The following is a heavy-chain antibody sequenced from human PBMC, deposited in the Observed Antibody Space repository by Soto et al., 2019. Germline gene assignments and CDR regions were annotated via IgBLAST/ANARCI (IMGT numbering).Heavy chain of an antibody. J-gene: IGHJ6*02. V-gene: IGHV1-69*02. CDR3: ASSPIYGSGRYGMDV. CDR1: GGTFSSYT. Sequence: QVQLVQSGAEVKKPGSSVKVSCKASGGTFSSYTISWVRQAPGQGLEWMGRIIPILGIANYAQKFQGRVTITTNKSTSRADMELRSLGSEDTAVYYCASSPIYGSGRYGMDVWGQGTTVTVSS. CDR2: IIPILGIA. D-gene: IGHD3-10*01.